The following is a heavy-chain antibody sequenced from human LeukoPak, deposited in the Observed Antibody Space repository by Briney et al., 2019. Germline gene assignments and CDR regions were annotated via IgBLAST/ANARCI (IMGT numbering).Heavy chain of an antibody. CDR2: IYYSGST. V-gene: IGHV4-39*07. CDR1: GGSISSSSYY. CDR3: ARGFRPGDAFDI. Sequence: SETLSLTCTVSGGSISSSSYYWGWIRQPPGKGLEWIGSIYYSGSTYYNPSLKSRVTISVDTSKNQFSLKLSSVTAADAAVYYCARGFRPGDAFDIWGQGTMVTVSS. D-gene: IGHD2-21*01. J-gene: IGHJ3*02.